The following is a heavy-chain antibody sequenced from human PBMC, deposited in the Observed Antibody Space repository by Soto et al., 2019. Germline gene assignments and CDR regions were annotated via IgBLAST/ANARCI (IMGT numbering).Heavy chain of an antibody. D-gene: IGHD3-9*01. V-gene: IGHV5-51*01. Sequence: GESLKISCKVSGYSFTSYWIAWVRQMPGKGLEWTAIINPGDSETKYSPSFEGQVIISADKSINTAYLQWSSLEASDTAMYYCARHATYYDILSGYYFDYWGQGTQVTVSS. J-gene: IGHJ4*02. CDR3: ARHATYYDILSGYYFDY. CDR2: INPGDSET. CDR1: GYSFTSYW.